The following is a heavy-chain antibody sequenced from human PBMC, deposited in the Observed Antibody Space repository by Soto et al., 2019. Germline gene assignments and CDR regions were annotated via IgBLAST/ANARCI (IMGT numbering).Heavy chain of an antibody. Sequence: EVQLLESGGGLVQPGGSLRLSCTPSGFIFSDYAMSWVRQAPGNGLEWFSSIGGPGTDTYYADYVQGRFTISRDNCKNTLDLQMNSLRADDTAIYYCAKDGVRRNSLWVPFDVWGLGAMVTV. J-gene: IGHJ3*01. CDR1: GFIFSDYA. CDR2: IGGPGTDT. D-gene: IGHD4-4*01. CDR3: AKDGVRRNSLWVPFDV. V-gene: IGHV3-23*01.